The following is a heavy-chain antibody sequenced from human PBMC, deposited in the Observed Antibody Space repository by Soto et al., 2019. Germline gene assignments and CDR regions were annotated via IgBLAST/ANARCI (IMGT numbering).Heavy chain of an antibody. J-gene: IGHJ6*02. CDR3: AMVDVYVTPSQQDV. V-gene: IGHV1-18*01. CDR2: INTNNGNT. CDR1: GYTFTRYG. D-gene: IGHD3-16*01. Sequence: QVQLVQSGAEVKNPGASVKVSCKASGYTFTRYGIGWARQAPGQGLEWMGWINTNNGNTNYAQNVQGRVSLTTDKSTSTAYMELRSLRSNDTAIYYCAMVDVYVTPSQQDVWGQGTTVIVSS.